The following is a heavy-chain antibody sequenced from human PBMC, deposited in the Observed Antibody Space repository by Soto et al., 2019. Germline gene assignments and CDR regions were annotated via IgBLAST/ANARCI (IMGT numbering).Heavy chain of an antibody. Sequence: QVQLQESGPGLVKPSGTLSLTCAVSGGSISSSNWWSWVRQPPGKGLEWIGEIYHSGSTNYNLSLKSRVPISIDKSKNQFSLKLSSVTAADTAVYYCARYYYGSGSVFDYWGQGTLVTVSS. CDR3: ARYYYGSGSVFDY. D-gene: IGHD3-10*01. CDR2: IYHSGST. V-gene: IGHV4-4*02. J-gene: IGHJ4*02. CDR1: GGSISSSNW.